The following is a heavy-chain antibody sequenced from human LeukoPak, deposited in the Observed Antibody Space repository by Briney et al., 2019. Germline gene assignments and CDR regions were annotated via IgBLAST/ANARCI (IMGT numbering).Heavy chain of an antibody. CDR1: GFIFKKYW. CDR3: AKDVRTIIAVAGTFDD. Sequence: GESLRLSCAASGFIFKKYWMNWVRQVPGKGLECLANIKEDGSETYYADSVKGRFTISRDKSKNTPYLQMSSLRAEDTAVYYCAKDVRTIIAVAGTFDDWGQGTLVTVSS. CDR2: IKEDGSET. V-gene: IGHV3-7*01. D-gene: IGHD6-19*01. J-gene: IGHJ4*02.